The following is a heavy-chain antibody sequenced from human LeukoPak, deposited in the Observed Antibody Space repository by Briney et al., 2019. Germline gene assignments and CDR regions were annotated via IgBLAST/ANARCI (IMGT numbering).Heavy chain of an antibody. CDR2: IIPIFGPA. D-gene: IGHD2-15*01. Sequence: SVKVSCKASGGTFSSYAISWVRQAPGQGLEWMGGIIPIFGPANYAQKFQGRVTITADESTSTAYMELSSLRSEDTAIYYCARKVVVAVTIDYYGMDVWGQGTTVTVSS. CDR1: GGTFSSYA. CDR3: ARKVVVAVTIDYYGMDV. V-gene: IGHV1-69*13. J-gene: IGHJ6*02.